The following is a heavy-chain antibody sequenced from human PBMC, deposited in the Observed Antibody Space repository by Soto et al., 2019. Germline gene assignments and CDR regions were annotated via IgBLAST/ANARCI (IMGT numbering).Heavy chain of an antibody. D-gene: IGHD5-18*01. V-gene: IGHV6-1*01. CDR3: ARGYSYGYLRYYYYGMDV. J-gene: IGHJ6*02. CDR2: TYYRSKWYN. Sequence: SQTLSLTCAISGDSVSSNSAALNLIMQSPSRGLEWLGRTYYRSKWYNDYAVSVKSRITINPDTSKNQFSLQLNSVTPEDTAVYYCARGYSYGYLRYYYYGMDVWGQGTTVTVSS. CDR1: GDSVSSNSAA.